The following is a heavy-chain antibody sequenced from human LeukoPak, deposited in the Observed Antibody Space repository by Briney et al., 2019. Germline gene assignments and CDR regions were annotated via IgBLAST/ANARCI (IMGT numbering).Heavy chain of an antibody. CDR3: ARHASAYDADF. D-gene: IGHD5-12*01. V-gene: IGHV4-59*08. CDR1: GGSISSYY. Sequence: SETLSLTCNVSGGSISSYYWSWIRQPPGKGLEWIGYIYYSGSTNYNPSLKSRVTISVDTSKNQFSLKLSSVTAADTAVYYCARHASAYDADFWGQGTLVTVSS. J-gene: IGHJ4*02. CDR2: IYYSGST.